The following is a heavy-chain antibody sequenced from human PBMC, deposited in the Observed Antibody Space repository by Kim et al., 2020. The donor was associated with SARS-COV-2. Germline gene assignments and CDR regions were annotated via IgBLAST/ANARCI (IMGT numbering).Heavy chain of an antibody. CDR1: GFTFINYE. J-gene: IGHJ4*02. D-gene: IGHD6-19*01. V-gene: IGHV3-48*03. Sequence: GGSLRLSCEASGFTFINYEMNWVRQAPGKGLEWVSYIGRSGSTIYYADSVKGRFTISRDNAKSSLYLQMNSLRAEDTALYYCARIPTGWHLDYWGQGTLVTVSS. CDR2: IGRSGSTI. CDR3: ARIPTGWHLDY.